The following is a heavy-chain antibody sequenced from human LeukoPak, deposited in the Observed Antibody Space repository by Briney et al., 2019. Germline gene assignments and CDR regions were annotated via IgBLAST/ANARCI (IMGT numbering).Heavy chain of an antibody. CDR3: ARGVVRGGWYHLFDY. Sequence: ASVKVSCKASGYTFTSYGISWVRQAPGQGLEWMGWISGYNDNTNYAQKVQGRVTMTTDTSTSTAYMELRSLRSDDTAVYYCARGVVRGGWYHLFDYWGQGTLVTVSS. CDR2: ISGYNDNT. D-gene: IGHD6-19*01. V-gene: IGHV1-18*01. J-gene: IGHJ4*02. CDR1: GYTFTSYG.